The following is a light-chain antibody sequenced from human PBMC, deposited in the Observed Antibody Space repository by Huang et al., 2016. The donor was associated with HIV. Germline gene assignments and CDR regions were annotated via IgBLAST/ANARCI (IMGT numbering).Light chain of an antibody. CDR1: QGVSNTY. J-gene: IGKJ4*01. Sequence: EIVLTQSPGTLSLSPGERATLSCRASQGVSNTYFAWYQQKPGQAPRLLLYGASSRATGIPDRFSGSGSGTDFTLTISRLDPEDFAVFYCQPYGSSPPTFGGGTMVEI. V-gene: IGKV3-20*01. CDR2: GAS. CDR3: QPYGSSPPT.